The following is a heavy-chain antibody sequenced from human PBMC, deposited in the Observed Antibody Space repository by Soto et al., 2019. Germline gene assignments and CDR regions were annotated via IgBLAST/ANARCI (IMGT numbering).Heavy chain of an antibody. CDR2: INAGNGNT. CDR1: GYTFTSYA. J-gene: IGHJ6*02. Sequence: GASVKVSCKASGYTFTSYALHWVRQAPGQRLEWMGWINAGNGNTKYSQKYQGRVIITRDTSASTAHMELRSLRSEDTAVYYCARDSGGMDVWGQGTTVTVSS. CDR3: ARDSGGMDV. V-gene: IGHV1-3*01.